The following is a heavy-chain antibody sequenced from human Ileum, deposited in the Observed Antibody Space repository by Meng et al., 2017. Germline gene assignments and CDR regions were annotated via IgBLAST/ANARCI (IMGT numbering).Heavy chain of an antibody. Sequence: QVQLVQAGAEVKKPGASGKVSCKASGYTFTTYGISWVRQAPGRGLEWMGWMNTDKGNTNYAQKFQGRVTMTRDTSTSTAYMELRSLRSDDTAVYYCAREGAYNGGDYWGQGTLVTVSS. CDR2: MNTDKGNT. J-gene: IGHJ4*02. CDR1: GYTFTTYG. D-gene: IGHD1-1*01. V-gene: IGHV1-18*01. CDR3: AREGAYNGGDY.